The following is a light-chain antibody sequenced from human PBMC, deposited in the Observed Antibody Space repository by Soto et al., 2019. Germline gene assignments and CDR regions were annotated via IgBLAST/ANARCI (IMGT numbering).Light chain of an antibody. Sequence: EIVLTQSPGPLSLSPGERATLSCRSSQSVSSSYLAWYQQKPGQAPRLLIYDASSRATGIPARFSGSGSGTDCTLTISSLEPEDVAVYYCQHRSSWPVSFGQGTRLEIK. CDR3: QHRSSWPVS. CDR2: DAS. J-gene: IGKJ5*01. CDR1: QSVSSSY. V-gene: IGKV3D-20*02.